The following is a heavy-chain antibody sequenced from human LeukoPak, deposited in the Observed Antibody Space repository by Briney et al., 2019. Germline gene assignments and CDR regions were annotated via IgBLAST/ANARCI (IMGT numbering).Heavy chain of an antibody. J-gene: IGHJ6*02. V-gene: IGHV6-1*01. CDR1: GDSVSSNSAA. CDR3: ASLHSSTHDYYYYGMDV. D-gene: IGHD6-13*01. Sequence: SQTLSLTCAISGDSVSSNSAAWNWIRQSPSRGLEWLGRTYYRSKWYNDYAVSVKSRITINPDTSKNQFSLKLSSVTAADTAVYYCASLHSSTHDYYYYGMDVWGQGTTVTVSS. CDR2: TYYRSKWYN.